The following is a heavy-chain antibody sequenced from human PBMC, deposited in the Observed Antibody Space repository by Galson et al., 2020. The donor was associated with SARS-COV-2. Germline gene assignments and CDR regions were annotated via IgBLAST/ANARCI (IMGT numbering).Heavy chain of an antibody. Sequence: SVKVSCKASGGTFSSYAISWVRQAPGQGLEWMGGIIPIFGTANYAQTFQGRVTITADESTSTAYMELSSLRSEDTAVYYCASSVLVVPAAIPLGYYYYYYGMDVWGQGTTVTVSS. CDR2: IIPIFGTA. D-gene: IGHD2-2*02. CDR1: GGTFSSYA. J-gene: IGHJ6*02. CDR3: ASSVLVVPAAIPLGYYYYYYGMDV. V-gene: IGHV1-69*13.